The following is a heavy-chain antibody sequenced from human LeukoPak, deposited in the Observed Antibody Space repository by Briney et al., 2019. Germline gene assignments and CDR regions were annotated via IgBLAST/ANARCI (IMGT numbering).Heavy chain of an antibody. CDR1: GGSISSYY. CDR3: AIGRYYYGSGTPPGYFDY. CDR2: IYYSGST. V-gene: IGHV4-59*01. D-gene: IGHD3-10*01. J-gene: IGHJ4*02. Sequence: SETLSLTCTVSGGSISSYYWSWIRQPPGKGLEWIGYIYYSGSTNYNPSLKSRVTISVDTSKNQFSLKLSSVTAADTAVYYCAIGRYYYGSGTPPGYFDYWGQGTLVTVSS.